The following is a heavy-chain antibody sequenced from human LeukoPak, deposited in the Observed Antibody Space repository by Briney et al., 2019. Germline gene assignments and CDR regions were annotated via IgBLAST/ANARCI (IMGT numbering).Heavy chain of an antibody. J-gene: IGHJ6*02. D-gene: IGHD3-10*01. V-gene: IGHV3-21*01. CDR2: ISTGRGNT. CDR1: GFTFSSHR. CDR3: AREGLYYVSGSYNNYYYYYGLDV. Sequence: GGSLRLSCTASGFTFSSHRMNWVRQAPGKGLEWVASISTGRGNTYYADSVRGRSTISRDDAKNSLHLQMNSLRAEDTAVYYCAREGLYYVSGSYNNYYYYYGLDVWGQGTTVTVSS.